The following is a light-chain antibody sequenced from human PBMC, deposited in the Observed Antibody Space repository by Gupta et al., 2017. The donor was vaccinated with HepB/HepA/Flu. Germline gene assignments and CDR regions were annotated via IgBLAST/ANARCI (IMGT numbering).Light chain of an antibody. CDR1: QSIRNY. V-gene: IGKV1-39*01. Sequence: DIQMTQSPSSLSASVGDRVTITCRASQSIRNYLNLYQHKPGKAPKLLIYSASTLQNEVPSRFSGSGSGTEFTLTISSLQPEDFAAYYCQQCLTTPITFGQGTRLELK. CDR3: QQCLTTPIT. CDR2: SAS. J-gene: IGKJ5*01.